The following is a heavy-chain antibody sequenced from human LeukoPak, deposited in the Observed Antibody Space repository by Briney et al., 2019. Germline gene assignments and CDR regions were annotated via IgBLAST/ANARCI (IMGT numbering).Heavy chain of an antibody. V-gene: IGHV4-30-2*01. CDR1: GGSISSGGYY. Sequence: SETLSLTCTVSGGSISSGGYYWSWIRQPPGKGLEWIGYIYHSGSTYYNPSLKSRVTISVDRSKNQFSLKLSSVTAADTAVYYCAREGRLYYFDYWGQGTLVTVSS. CDR3: AREGRLYYFDY. CDR2: IYHSGST. J-gene: IGHJ4*02.